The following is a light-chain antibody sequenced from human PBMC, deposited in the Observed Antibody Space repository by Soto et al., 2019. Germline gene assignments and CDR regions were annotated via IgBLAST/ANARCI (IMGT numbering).Light chain of an antibody. V-gene: IGKV1-6*01. CDR3: LQDYNFPWT. CDR1: QGIRID. Sequence: IQMTQSPSSLYASVVDLVTITCLASQGIRIDLRWYQQKRGKATKLLIYAASTLQTGVPSRFSGSGSGTDFTLTISSLQPEDFATYCCLQDYNFPWTFGQGTKVDIK. J-gene: IGKJ1*01. CDR2: AAS.